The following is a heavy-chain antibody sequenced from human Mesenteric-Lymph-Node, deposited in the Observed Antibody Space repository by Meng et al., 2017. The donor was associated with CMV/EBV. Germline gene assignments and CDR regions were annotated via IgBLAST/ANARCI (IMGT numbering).Heavy chain of an antibody. Sequence: SCKTSGYSLEAYKVNWVRQAAGQGLEWMGWIGGYTDNTRIAQTFQRRINLTTEMDTANMILENLGSDDTAVCYCASGYGSGSPTLDFWGQGTLVTVSS. J-gene: IGHJ4*02. D-gene: IGHD3-10*01. CDR2: IGGYTDNT. V-gene: IGHV1-18*01. CDR3: ASGYGSGSPTLDF. CDR1: GYSLEAYK.